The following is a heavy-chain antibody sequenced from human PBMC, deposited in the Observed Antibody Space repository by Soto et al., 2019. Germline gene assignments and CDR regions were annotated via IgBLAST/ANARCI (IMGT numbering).Heavy chain of an antibody. CDR1: GYTFTSYG. CDR2: ISAYNGNT. CDR3: ARFSGGSYNTYYFYYGMDV. J-gene: IGHJ6*02. Sequence: ASVKVSCKASGYTFTSYGVSWVRQAPGQGLDWMGWISAYNGNTKYAQDLQGRVTMTTDTSTSTAYMELRSLRSDDTAVYYCARFSGGSYNTYYFYYGMDVWGQGTTVTVSS. D-gene: IGHD2-15*01. V-gene: IGHV1-18*01.